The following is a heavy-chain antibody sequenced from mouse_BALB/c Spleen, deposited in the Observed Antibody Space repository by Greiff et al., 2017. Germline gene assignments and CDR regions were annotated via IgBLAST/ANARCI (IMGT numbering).Heavy chain of an antibody. CDR2: INPSTGYT. Sequence: VQLQQSGAELAKPGASVKMSCKASGYTFTSYWMHWVKQRPGQGLEWIGYINPSTGYTEYNQKFKDKATLTADKSSSTAYMQLSSLTSEDSAVYYCARIKTQYGNPYFDYWGQGTTLTVSS. J-gene: IGHJ2*01. V-gene: IGHV1-7*01. CDR1: GYTFTSYW. D-gene: IGHD2-10*02. CDR3: ARIKTQYGNPYFDY.